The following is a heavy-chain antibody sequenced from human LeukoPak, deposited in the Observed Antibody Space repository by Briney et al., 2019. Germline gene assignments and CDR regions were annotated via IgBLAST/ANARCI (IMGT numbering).Heavy chain of an antibody. CDR1: GFTFSSYE. J-gene: IGHJ4*02. D-gene: IGHD5-18*01. Sequence: PGGSLRLSCAASGFTFSSYEMNWVRQAPGKGLEWVAVIRYDGSNKYYGDSVKGRFTISRDNSKNTLYLQMNSLRVEDTAVYYCARALSAMVPDYWGQGTLVTVSS. V-gene: IGHV3-33*08. CDR2: IRYDGSNK. CDR3: ARALSAMVPDY.